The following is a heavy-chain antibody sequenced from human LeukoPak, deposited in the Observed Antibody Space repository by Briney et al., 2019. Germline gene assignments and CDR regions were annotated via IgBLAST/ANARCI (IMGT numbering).Heavy chain of an antibody. D-gene: IGHD4/OR15-4a*01. CDR3: AKRMNMVTTRGFDY. Sequence: PGGSLRLSCAASGFTFSSYAMSWVRQAPGKGLEWVSTISDSGGSTYYADSVKGRFTISRDNSKNTLYLQMNSLRAEDTAVYYCAKRMNMVTTRGFDYWGQGALVTVSS. CDR1: GFTFSSYA. V-gene: IGHV3-23*01. CDR2: ISDSGGST. J-gene: IGHJ4*02.